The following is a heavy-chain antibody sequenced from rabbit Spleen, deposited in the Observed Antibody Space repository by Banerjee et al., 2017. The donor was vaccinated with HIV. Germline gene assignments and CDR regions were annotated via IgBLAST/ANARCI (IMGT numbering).Heavy chain of an antibody. CDR1: GFDFSSNA. V-gene: IGHV1S47*01. CDR3: ARDTSSSFSSYGMDL. CDR2: IANGDGST. Sequence: QEQLKESGGGLVQPGGSLKLSCKASGFDFSSNAMCWVRQAPGKGPEWIACIANGDGSTYYASWVNGRFTISRSTSLNTVTLQMTRLTAADTATYFCARDTSSSFSSYGMDLGGQGTLVTVS. J-gene: IGHJ6*01. D-gene: IGHD1-1*01.